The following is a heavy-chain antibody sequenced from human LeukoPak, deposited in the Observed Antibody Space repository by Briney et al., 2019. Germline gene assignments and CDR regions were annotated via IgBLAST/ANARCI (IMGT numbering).Heavy chain of an antibody. V-gene: IGHV4-39*07. CDR3: AREVIATDDYNWFDP. CDR2: IYYSGST. D-gene: IGHD6-13*01. Sequence: SETLSLTCTVSGGSISSSSYYWGWIRQPPGKGLEWIGSIYYSGSTYYNPSLKSRVTISADASKNQFSLKLSSVTAADTAVYYCAREVIATDDYNWFDPWGQGTLVTVSS. CDR1: GGSISSSSYY. J-gene: IGHJ5*02.